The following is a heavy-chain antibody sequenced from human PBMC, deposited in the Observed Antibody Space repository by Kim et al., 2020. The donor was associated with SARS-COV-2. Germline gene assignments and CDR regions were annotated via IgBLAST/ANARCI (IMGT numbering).Heavy chain of an antibody. CDR1: GGSFSGYY. Sequence: SETLSLTCAVYGGSFSGYYWSWIRQPPGKGLEWIGEINHSGSTNYNPSLKSRVTISVDTSKNQFSLKLSSVTAADTAVYYCARDEYGMDVWGQGTTVTVSS. V-gene: IGHV4-34*01. CDR2: INHSGST. CDR3: ARDEYGMDV. J-gene: IGHJ6*02.